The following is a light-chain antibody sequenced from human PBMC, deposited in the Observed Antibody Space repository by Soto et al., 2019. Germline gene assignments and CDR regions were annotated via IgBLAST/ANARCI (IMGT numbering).Light chain of an antibody. CDR3: AAWDDSLNGNV. V-gene: IGLV1-44*01. Sequence: QPVLTQPPSASGTPGQRVTISCSGSSSNIGSNTVHWYQQLPGTAPNLLIYSNDQRPSGVPGRFSGSKSGTSASLAISGLQSEDESDYYCAAWDDSLNGNVFGTGTKLTVL. CDR1: SSNIGSNT. CDR2: SND. J-gene: IGLJ1*01.